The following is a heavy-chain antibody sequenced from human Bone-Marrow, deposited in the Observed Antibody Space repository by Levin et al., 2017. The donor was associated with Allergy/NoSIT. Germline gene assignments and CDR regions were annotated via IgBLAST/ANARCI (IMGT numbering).Heavy chain of an antibody. Sequence: GGSLRLSCAASGFTFDDYAMHWVRQAPGKGLEWVSGISWNSGSIGYADSVKGRFTISRDNAKNSLYLQMNSLRAEDTALYYCAKESTMIVEEMLLDIWGQGTMVTVSS. CDR2: ISWNSGSI. J-gene: IGHJ3*02. D-gene: IGHD3-22*01. CDR1: GFTFDDYA. V-gene: IGHV3-9*01. CDR3: AKESTMIVEEMLLDI.